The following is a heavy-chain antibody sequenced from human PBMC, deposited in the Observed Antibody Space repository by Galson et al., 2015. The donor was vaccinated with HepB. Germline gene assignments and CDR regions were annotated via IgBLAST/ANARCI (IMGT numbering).Heavy chain of an antibody. CDR1: GGTFSSYA. V-gene: IGHV1-69*13. CDR2: IIPIFGTA. Sequence: SVKVSCKASGGTFSSYAISWVRQAPGQGLEWVGGIIPIFGTANYAQKFQGRVTITADESTSTAYMELSSLRSEDTAVYYCARVNWNYGRSSYFDYWGQGTLVTVSS. D-gene: IGHD1-7*01. CDR3: ARVNWNYGRSSYFDY. J-gene: IGHJ4*02.